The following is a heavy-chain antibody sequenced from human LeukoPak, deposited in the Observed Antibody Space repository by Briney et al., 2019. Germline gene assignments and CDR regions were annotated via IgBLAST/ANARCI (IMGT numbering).Heavy chain of an antibody. CDR1: GGTFSSYA. CDR2: IIPILGIA. CDR3: ASSMTRNYGDYGNAY. J-gene: IGHJ4*02. D-gene: IGHD4-17*01. Sequence: HEASVKVSCKASGGTFSSYAISWVRQAPGQGLEWMGRIIPILGIANYAQKFQGRVTITADKSTSTAYMELSSLRSEDTAVYYCASSMTRNYGDYGNAYWGQGTLVTVSS. V-gene: IGHV1-69*04.